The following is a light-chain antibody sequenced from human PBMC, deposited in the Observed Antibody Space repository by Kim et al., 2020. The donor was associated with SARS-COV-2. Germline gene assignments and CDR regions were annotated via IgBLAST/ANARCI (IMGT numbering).Light chain of an antibody. CDR3: QQYDSYPWT. J-gene: IGKJ1*01. Sequence: SVGDRVTITCRASQFISSRLAWYQQKPGKAPKVLIYKASTLQSGVPSRFSGSGSGTEFTLTISSLQPDDFASYYCQQYDSYPWTFGQGTKVDIK. CDR1: QFISSR. CDR2: KAS. V-gene: IGKV1-5*03.